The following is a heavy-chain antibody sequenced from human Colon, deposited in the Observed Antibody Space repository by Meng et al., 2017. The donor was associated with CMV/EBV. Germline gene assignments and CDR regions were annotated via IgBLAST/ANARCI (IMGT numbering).Heavy chain of an antibody. Sequence: GESLKISCAASGFSFKTYNMNWVRQVPGKGLEWVAGGNGDGSQTFHADSVKGRFTISRDNTKNTVYLQMNSLRAEDTATYYCSPVDDYWGRGTLVTVSS. CDR3: SPVDDY. D-gene: IGHD6-19*01. J-gene: IGHJ4*02. CDR1: GFSFKTYN. CDR2: GNGDGSQT. V-gene: IGHV3-74*01.